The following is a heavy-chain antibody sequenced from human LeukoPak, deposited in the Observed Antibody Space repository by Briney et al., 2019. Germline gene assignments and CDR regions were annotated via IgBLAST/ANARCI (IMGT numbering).Heavy chain of an antibody. CDR1: GFTFSSYW. CDR2: IYSGGST. Sequence: GGSLRLSCAASGFTFSSYWMSWVRQAPGKGLEWVSVIYSGGSTYYADSVKGRFTISRDNSKNTLYLQMNSLRAEDTAVYYCAKPGRSGYHFFDYWGQGTLVTVSS. D-gene: IGHD3-22*01. J-gene: IGHJ4*02. V-gene: IGHV3-23*03. CDR3: AKPGRSGYHFFDY.